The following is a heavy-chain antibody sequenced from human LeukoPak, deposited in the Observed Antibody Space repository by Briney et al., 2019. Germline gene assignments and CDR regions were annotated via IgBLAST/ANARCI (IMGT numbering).Heavy chain of an antibody. CDR1: GGTFSSYA. D-gene: IGHD1-26*01. J-gene: IGHJ4*02. Sequence: SVKVPCKASGGTFSSYAISWVRQAPGQGLEWMGGIIPIFGTANYAQKFQGRVTITADESTSTAYMELSSLRSEDTAVYYCARSLSGSYFPHPGYWGQGTLVTVSS. V-gene: IGHV1-69*13. CDR3: ARSLSGSYFPHPGY. CDR2: IIPIFGTA.